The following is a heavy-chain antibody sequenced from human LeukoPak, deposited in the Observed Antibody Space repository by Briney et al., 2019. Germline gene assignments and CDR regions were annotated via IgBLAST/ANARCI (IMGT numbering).Heavy chain of an antibody. CDR3: ARAYSSSWYTWFDP. Sequence: SETLSLTCAVYGGSFSGYYWSWIRQPPGKGLEWIGEINHSGSTNYNPSLKSRVTISVDTSKNQFSLKLSSVTAADTAVYYCARAYSSSWYTWFDPWGQGTLVTVSS. CDR2: INHSGST. V-gene: IGHV4-34*01. CDR1: GGSFSGYY. D-gene: IGHD6-13*01. J-gene: IGHJ5*02.